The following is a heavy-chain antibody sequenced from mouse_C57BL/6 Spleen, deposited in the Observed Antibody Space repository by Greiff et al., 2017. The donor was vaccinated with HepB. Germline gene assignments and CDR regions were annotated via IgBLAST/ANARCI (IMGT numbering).Heavy chain of an antibody. Sequence: QVQLQQSGPELVKPGASVKISCKASGYEFSSSWMNWVKQRPGKGLEWIGRIYPGDGDTNYNGKFKGKATLTADKSSSTAYMQLSSLTSEDSAVYFCARENWNYAMDYWGQGTSVTVSS. CDR2: IYPGDGDT. CDR3: ARENWNYAMDY. J-gene: IGHJ4*01. D-gene: IGHD4-1*01. CDR1: GYEFSSSW. V-gene: IGHV1-82*01.